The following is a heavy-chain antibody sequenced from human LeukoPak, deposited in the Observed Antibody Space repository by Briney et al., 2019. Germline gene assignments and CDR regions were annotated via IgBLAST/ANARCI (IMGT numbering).Heavy chain of an antibody. V-gene: IGHV1-8*01. CDR3: ARDGGYCSGGSCYGGNWFDP. D-gene: IGHD2-15*01. J-gene: IGHJ5*02. CDR1: GYTFTSYD. CDR2: MNPNSGNT. Sequence: ASVKVSCKASGYTFTSYDINWVRQATGQGLEWIGWMNPNSGNTGYAQKFQGRVTMTRNTSISTAYMELSSLRSEDTAVYYCARDGGYCSGGSCYGGNWFDPWGQGTLVTVSS.